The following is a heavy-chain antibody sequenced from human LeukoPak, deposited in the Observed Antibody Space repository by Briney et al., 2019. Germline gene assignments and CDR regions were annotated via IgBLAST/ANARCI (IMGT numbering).Heavy chain of an antibody. D-gene: IGHD5-18*01. Sequence: PSETLSLTCTVSGGSISSYYWSWIRQPAGKGLEWIGRIYTSGSTNYNPSLKSRVTMSVDTSKNQFSLKLSSVTAADTAVYYCAREKSSYGPKEGFDYWGQGTLVTVSS. J-gene: IGHJ4*02. V-gene: IGHV4-4*07. CDR1: GGSISSYY. CDR2: IYTSGST. CDR3: AREKSSYGPKEGFDY.